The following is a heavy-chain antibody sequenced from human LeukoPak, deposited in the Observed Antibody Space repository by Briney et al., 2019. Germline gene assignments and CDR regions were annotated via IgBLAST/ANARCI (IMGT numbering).Heavy chain of an antibody. J-gene: IGHJ5*02. CDR2: IYHSGST. D-gene: IGHD2-15*01. CDR3: ARLGYCNRVTCYGCLDP. CDR1: GASITNGYY. V-gene: IGHV4-38-2*02. Sequence: PSETLSLTCTVSGASITNGYYWGWIRQSPGKGLEWIGSIYHSGSTYRNPSLQSRVSMSADTSNNQFSLTLSSVTAADPAVYYRARLGYCNRVTCYGCLDPWFQGTLVTVSS.